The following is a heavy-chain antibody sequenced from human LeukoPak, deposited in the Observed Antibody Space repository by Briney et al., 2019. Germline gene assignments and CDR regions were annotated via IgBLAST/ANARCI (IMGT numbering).Heavy chain of an antibody. CDR1: GGSISSSSYY. CDR3: ARHRGPATAIYYFDY. Sequence: PSETLSLTCTVSGGSISSSSYYWGWIRQPPGKGLEWIGSIYYSGSTYYNPSLKSRVTISVDTSKNQFSLKLSSVTAADTAVYYCARHRGPATAIYYFDYWGQGTLVTVSS. CDR2: IYYSGST. V-gene: IGHV4-39*01. D-gene: IGHD2-21*02. J-gene: IGHJ4*02.